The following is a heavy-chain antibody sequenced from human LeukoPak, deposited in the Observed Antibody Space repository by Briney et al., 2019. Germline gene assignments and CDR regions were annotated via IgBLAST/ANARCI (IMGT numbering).Heavy chain of an antibody. CDR2: IYSGGTT. CDR3: ARSVRGGATYLDY. D-gene: IGHD1-26*01. Sequence: SETLSLTCTVSGDSISNYVWTWIRQPAGKGLEWIGRIYSGGTTNYNPSLKSRVTMSVDTSKNRFSLKLSSVTAADTAVYYCARSVRGGATYLDYWGQGTLVTVSS. CDR1: GDSISNYV. J-gene: IGHJ4*02. V-gene: IGHV4-4*07.